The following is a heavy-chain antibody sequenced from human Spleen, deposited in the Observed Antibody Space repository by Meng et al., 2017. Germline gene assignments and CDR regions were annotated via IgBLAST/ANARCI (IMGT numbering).Heavy chain of an antibody. V-gene: IGHV4-59*01. D-gene: IGHD4-17*01. J-gene: IGHJ4*02. CDR3: ARGYYGDPLDY. CDR2: IYHTGST. CDR1: GGSISTYS. Sequence: SETLSLTCTVSGGSISTYSWNWIRQPPGKGLEWIGYIYHTGSTTYNSSLKSRVTLSVDTSKNQFSLTLTSVTPADTAVYYCARGYYGDPLDYWGQGTLVTVSS.